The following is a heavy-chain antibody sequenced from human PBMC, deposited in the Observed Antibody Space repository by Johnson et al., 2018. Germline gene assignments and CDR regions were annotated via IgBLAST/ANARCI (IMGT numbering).Heavy chain of an antibody. V-gene: IGHV3-33*06. CDR3: AKDLSSSWQGVHAFDI. CDR1: GFTFSSYG. D-gene: IGHD6-13*01. Sequence: QVQLVESGGGVVQPGRSLRLSCAASGFTFSSYGMHWVRQAPGKGLEWVAVIWYDGSNKYYPDSVKGRFTISRDNYKSTLYLQMNSLRAEDTAVCYCAKDLSSSWQGVHAFDIWGQGTMVTVSS. J-gene: IGHJ3*02. CDR2: IWYDGSNK.